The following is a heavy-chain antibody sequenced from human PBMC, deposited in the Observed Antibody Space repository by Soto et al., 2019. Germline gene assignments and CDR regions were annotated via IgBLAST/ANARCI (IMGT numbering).Heavy chain of an antibody. CDR3: AKDSAVAGTMGYYFDY. Sequence: PGGSLRLSCAASGFTFDDYAMHWVRQAPGKGLEWVSGISWNSGSIGYADSVKGRFTISRDNAKNSLYLQMNSLRAEDTALYYCAKDSAVAGTMGYYFDYWGQGTLVTVSS. J-gene: IGHJ4*02. V-gene: IGHV3-9*01. D-gene: IGHD6-19*01. CDR2: ISWNSGSI. CDR1: GFTFDDYA.